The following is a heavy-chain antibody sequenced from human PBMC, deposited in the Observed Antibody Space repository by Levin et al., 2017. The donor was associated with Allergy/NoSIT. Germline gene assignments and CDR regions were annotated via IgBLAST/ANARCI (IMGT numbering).Heavy chain of an antibody. J-gene: IGHJ5*02. CDR2: IYYSGST. CDR1: GGSISSGDYY. CDR3: ARGPSWFGEEGAPGWFDP. V-gene: IGHV4-30-4*01. Sequence: SQTLSLPCTVSGGSISSGDYYWSWIRQPPGKGLEWIGYIYYSGSTYYNPSLKSRVTISVDTSKNQFSLKLSSVTAADTAVYYCARGPSWFGEEGAPGWFDPWGQGTLVTVSS. D-gene: IGHD3-10*01.